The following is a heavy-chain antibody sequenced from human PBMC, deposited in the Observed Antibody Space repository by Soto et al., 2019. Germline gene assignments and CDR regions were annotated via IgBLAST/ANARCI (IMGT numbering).Heavy chain of an antibody. V-gene: IGHV3-11*01. J-gene: IGHJ4*02. CDR1: GFTFSDYY. Sequence: QVQLVESGGGLVKPGGSLRLSCAASGFTFSDYYMNWIRQAPGKGLEWVSYIGGGGSTRYYADSVKGRFTISRDNAKNSLYLQMNSLRAEDTAVYYCARGRDRYYGSGSHDYWGQGTLVTVSS. CDR3: ARGRDRYYGSGSHDY. CDR2: IGGGGSTR. D-gene: IGHD3-10*01.